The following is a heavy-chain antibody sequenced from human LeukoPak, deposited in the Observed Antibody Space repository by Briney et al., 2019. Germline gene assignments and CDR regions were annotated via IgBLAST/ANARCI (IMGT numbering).Heavy chain of an antibody. D-gene: IGHD2/OR15-2a*01. CDR3: ARASMVVRALWFDP. CDR1: GYTFTGYY. CDR2: INPNSGGT. V-gene: IGHV1-2*02. J-gene: IGHJ5*02. Sequence: ASVKVSCKASGYTFTGYYMHWMRQAPVQGLEWMGWINPNSGGTNYAQKFQGRVNMTRDTSISTAYMELSRLRSDDTAVYYCARASMVVRALWFDPWGQGTLVTVSS.